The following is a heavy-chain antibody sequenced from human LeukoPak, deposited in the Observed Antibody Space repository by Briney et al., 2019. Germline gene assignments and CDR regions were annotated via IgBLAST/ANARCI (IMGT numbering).Heavy chain of an antibody. CDR1: GGSISYYY. D-gene: IGHD4-17*01. Sequence: SETLSLTCFVTGGSISYYYWSWIGQPAGKGLEWSGRLYTSGSTDYNPSLKSRVTMSVDTSKNQFSLKLRSVTAADPAVYYCARGTVTTLFDYWGQGTLVTVSS. V-gene: IGHV4-4*07. CDR2: LYTSGST. J-gene: IGHJ4*02. CDR3: ARGTVTTLFDY.